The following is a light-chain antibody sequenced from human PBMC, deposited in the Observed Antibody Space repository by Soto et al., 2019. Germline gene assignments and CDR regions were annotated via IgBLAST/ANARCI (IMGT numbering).Light chain of an antibody. CDR2: DAS. J-gene: IGKJ2*01. V-gene: IGKV1-5*01. Sequence: DIQMTQSPSTLSASVGDRVTITCRASQSISSWLAWYQQKPGKAPKLLIYDASSLESGVPSRFSGSGSGTEFTLTISSLQPDDFATYYCQQYNSYSEYTSGHGTKLEIK. CDR3: QQYNSYSEYT. CDR1: QSISSW.